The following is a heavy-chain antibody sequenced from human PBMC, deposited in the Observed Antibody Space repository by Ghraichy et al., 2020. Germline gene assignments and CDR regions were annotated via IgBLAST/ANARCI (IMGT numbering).Heavy chain of an antibody. Sequence: SLNISCAASGFTFDDYAMHWVRQAPGKGLEWVSGISWNSGSIGYADSVKGRFTISRDNAKNSLYLQMNSLRAEDTALYYCAKELYDSSGYYLLSAFDIWGQGTMVTVSS. J-gene: IGHJ3*02. CDR3: AKELYDSSGYYLLSAFDI. V-gene: IGHV3-9*01. CDR2: ISWNSGSI. CDR1: GFTFDDYA. D-gene: IGHD3-22*01.